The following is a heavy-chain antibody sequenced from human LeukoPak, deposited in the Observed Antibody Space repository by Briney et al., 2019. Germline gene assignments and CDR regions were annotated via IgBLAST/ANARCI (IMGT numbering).Heavy chain of an antibody. CDR1: GYTFTSYV. CDR3: ARGRQQWLVRGSWFDP. J-gene: IGHJ5*02. CDR2: MKTNSGNT. D-gene: IGHD6-19*01. Sequence: ASVKVSCKASGYTFTSYVINWVRQATGHELEWMGWMKTNSGNTGYAQKFQGRVTITRNTSISTAYMELSSLRSEDTAVHYCARGRQQWLVRGSWFDPWGQGTLVTVSS. V-gene: IGHV1-8*03.